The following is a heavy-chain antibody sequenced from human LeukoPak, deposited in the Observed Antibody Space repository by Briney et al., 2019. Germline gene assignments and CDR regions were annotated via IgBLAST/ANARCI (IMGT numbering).Heavy chain of an antibody. CDR1: GLTVNDNY. D-gene: IGHD1-26*01. V-gene: IGHV3-30*02. CDR3: AKDGGSWNFDY. Sequence: GGSLRLSCALSGLTVNDNYMSWVRQAPGKGLEWVAFIRYDGSNEYYADSVKGRFTISRDNSQNTLYLLMNSLRAEDTAVYYCAKDGGSWNFDYWGQGTLVTVSS. J-gene: IGHJ4*02. CDR2: IRYDGSNE.